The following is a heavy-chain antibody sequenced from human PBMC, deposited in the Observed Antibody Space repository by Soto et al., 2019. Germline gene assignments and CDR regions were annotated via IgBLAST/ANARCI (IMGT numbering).Heavy chain of an antibody. CDR1: GFTFSSYA. Sequence: QVQLVESGGGVVQPGRSLRLSCAASGFTFSSYAMHWVRQAPGKGLEWVAVISYDGSNKYYADSVKGRFTISRDNSKKTLYLQMNILRAEDTAVYYCARGTAFDYWGQGTLVTVSS. V-gene: IGHV3-30-3*01. CDR3: ARGTAFDY. J-gene: IGHJ4*02. CDR2: ISYDGSNK.